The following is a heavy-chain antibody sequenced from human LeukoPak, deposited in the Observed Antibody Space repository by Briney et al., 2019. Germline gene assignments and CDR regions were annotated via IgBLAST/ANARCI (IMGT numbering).Heavy chain of an antibody. D-gene: IGHD3-3*01. CDR3: ARVRVYYGMDV. V-gene: IGHV3-30*03. CDR2: ISYDGSNK. CDR1: GFTFSSYG. J-gene: IGHJ6*02. Sequence: GGSLRLSCAASGFTFSSYGMHWVRQAPGKGLEWVAVISYDGSNKYYADSVKGRFTISRDNSKNTLYLQMNSLRAEDTAVYYCARVRVYYGMDVWGQGTTVTVSS.